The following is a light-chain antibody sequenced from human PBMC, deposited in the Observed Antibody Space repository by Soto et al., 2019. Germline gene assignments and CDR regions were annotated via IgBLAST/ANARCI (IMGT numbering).Light chain of an antibody. J-gene: IGLJ3*02. CDR3: AAWDDSLNGRGV. CDR2: TNN. Sequence: QSVLTQPPSASGPPGQRVTISCSGSYSNIGSNTVNWYQQFPGAAPKPLISTNNQRPSGVPDRFSGSKSGTSASLTITGLQSDDEAVYYCAAWDDSLNGRGVFGGGTKLTVL. CDR1: YSNIGSNT. V-gene: IGLV1-44*01.